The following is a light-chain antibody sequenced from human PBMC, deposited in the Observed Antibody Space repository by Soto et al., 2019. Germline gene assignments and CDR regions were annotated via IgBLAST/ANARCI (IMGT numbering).Light chain of an antibody. CDR2: DVN. Sequence: QSVLTQPRSVSGSPGQSVTISCTGTSSDVGGYNYVSWYQQHPGKAPKLMIYDVNKQPSGVPDRFSGSKSGNTASLTISGLQAEDEADYCCGSYAGSNTWVFGGGTKLTVL. CDR3: GSYAGSNTWV. V-gene: IGLV2-11*01. J-gene: IGLJ3*02. CDR1: SSDVGGYNY.